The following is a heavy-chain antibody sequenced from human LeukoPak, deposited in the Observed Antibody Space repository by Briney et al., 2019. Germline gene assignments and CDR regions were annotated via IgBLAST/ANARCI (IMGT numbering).Heavy chain of an antibody. CDR1: GFTFSSYA. CDR3: ARGGVALAGSMNYFDY. CDR2: ISYDGSNK. Sequence: GRSLRLSCAASGFTFSSYAMHWVRQAPGKGLEWVAVISYDGSNKYYADSVKGRFTISRDNSKNTLYLQMNSLRAEVTAVYYCARGGVALAGSMNYFDYWGQGTLVTVSS. V-gene: IGHV3-30-3*01. D-gene: IGHD1-26*01. J-gene: IGHJ4*02.